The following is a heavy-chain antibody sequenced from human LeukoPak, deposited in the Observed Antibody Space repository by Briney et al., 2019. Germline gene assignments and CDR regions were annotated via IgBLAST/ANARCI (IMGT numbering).Heavy chain of an antibody. J-gene: IGHJ4*02. CDR1: GGSFSGYY. V-gene: IGHV4-4*07. CDR3: AREGVRAPFDY. CDR2: IYTSGST. Sequence: SETQSLTCAVYGGSFSGYYWSWIRQPAGKGLEWIGRIYTSGSTNYNPSLKSRVTISVDTSKNQFSLKLSSVTAADTAVYYCAREGVRAPFDYWGQGTLVTVSS.